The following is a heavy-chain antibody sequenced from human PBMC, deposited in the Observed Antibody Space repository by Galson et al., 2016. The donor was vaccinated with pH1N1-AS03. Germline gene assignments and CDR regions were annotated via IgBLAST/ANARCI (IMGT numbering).Heavy chain of an antibody. CDR3: ARGFPYYDMLTGAFDY. V-gene: IGHV3-30*01. D-gene: IGHD3-9*01. CDR2: ISYDGSNK. CDR1: GFAFNSYT. J-gene: IGHJ4*02. Sequence: SLRLSCAASGFAFNSYTMHWVRQAPGKGLEWVAVISYDGSNKYYADSVKGRFTISRDNSKNTLYLQMNSLRAEDTAVYSCARGFPYYDMLTGAFDYWGQGTLVTVSA.